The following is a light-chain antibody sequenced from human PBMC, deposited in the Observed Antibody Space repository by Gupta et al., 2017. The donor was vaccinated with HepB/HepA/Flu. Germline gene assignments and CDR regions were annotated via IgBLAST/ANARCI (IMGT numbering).Light chain of an antibody. CDR1: NIGSKS. J-gene: IGLJ2*01. V-gene: IGLV3-21*04. CDR3: QVWDSSSDPVV. CDR2: YDS. Sequence: SCVLTQPPSVSVAPGKTARITCGGNNIGSKSVHWYQQKPGQAPVLVIYYDSDRPSGIPERFSGSNSGNTATLTISRVEAGDEADYYCQVWDSSSDPVVFGGGTKLTVL.